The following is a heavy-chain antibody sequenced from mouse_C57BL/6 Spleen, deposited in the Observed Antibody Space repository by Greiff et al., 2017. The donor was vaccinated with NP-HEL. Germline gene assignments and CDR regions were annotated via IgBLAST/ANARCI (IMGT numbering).Heavy chain of an antibody. CDR3: ARDSYGAMDY. Sequence: EVQRVESGPGLVKPSQSLSLTCSVTGYSITSGYYWNWIRQFPGNKLEWMGYISYDGSNNYNPSLKNRISITRDTSKNQFFLKLNSVTTEDTATYYCARDSYGAMDYWGQGTSVTVSS. CDR1: GYSITSGYY. CDR2: ISYDGSN. V-gene: IGHV3-6*01. J-gene: IGHJ4*01. D-gene: IGHD1-1*01.